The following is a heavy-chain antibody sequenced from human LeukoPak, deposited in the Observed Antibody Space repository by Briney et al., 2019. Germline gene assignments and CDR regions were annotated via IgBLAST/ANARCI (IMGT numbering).Heavy chain of an antibody. CDR3: AREIVVVVAATPSRAFDI. D-gene: IGHD2-15*01. CDR1: GFTVSSNY. V-gene: IGHV3-53*01. Sequence: GGSLRFSCAASGFTVSSNYMSWVRQAPGKGLEWVSVIYSGGSTYYADSVKGRFTIPRDNSKNTLYLQMNSLRAEDTAVYYCAREIVVVVAATPSRAFDIWGQGTMVTVSS. CDR2: IYSGGST. J-gene: IGHJ3*02.